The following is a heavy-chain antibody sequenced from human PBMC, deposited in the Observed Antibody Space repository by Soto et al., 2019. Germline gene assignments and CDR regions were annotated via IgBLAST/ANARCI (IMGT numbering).Heavy chain of an antibody. J-gene: IGHJ5*02. Sequence: SETLSLTCAVYCGSFSGYYWNWIRQPPGKGLEWIGEIDHSGCTNYNPSLKSRVTISVDTSKNQFSLRLTSVTAADTAVYYCARVRDWFDPWGQGTLVTVSS. V-gene: IGHV4-34*01. CDR3: ARVRDWFDP. D-gene: IGHD3-3*01. CDR1: CGSFSGYY. CDR2: IDHSGCT.